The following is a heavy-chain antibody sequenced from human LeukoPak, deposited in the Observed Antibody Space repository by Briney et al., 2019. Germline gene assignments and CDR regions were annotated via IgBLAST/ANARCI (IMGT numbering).Heavy chain of an antibody. CDR1: GGSISSGGYY. D-gene: IGHD3-10*01. J-gene: IGHJ4*02. V-gene: IGHV4-30-2*01. CDR3: ARGELWFGEVGTDY. Sequence: SETLSLTCTVSGGSISSGGYYWSWIRQPPGKGLEWIGYIYHSGSTYYNPSLKSRVTISVDRSKNQFSLKLSSVTAADTAVYYCARGELWFGEVGTDYWGQGTLVTVSS. CDR2: IYHSGST.